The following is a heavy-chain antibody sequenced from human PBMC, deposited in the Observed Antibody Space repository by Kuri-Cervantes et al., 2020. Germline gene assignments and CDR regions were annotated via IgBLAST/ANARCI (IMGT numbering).Heavy chain of an antibody. V-gene: IGHV3-20*04. J-gene: IGHJ2*01. CDR3: ARGEYYYDSSGYYTSSYFDL. CDR1: GFTFNDYG. D-gene: IGHD3-22*01. CDR2: VNWNGDAT. Sequence: GESLKISCATSGFTFNDYGMSWVRQAPGKGLEWVSAVNWNGDATGYVDSVKGRFTISRDNAKTSLHLQMNSLRVEDTAVYYCARGEYYYDSSGYYTSSYFDLWGRGTLVTVSS.